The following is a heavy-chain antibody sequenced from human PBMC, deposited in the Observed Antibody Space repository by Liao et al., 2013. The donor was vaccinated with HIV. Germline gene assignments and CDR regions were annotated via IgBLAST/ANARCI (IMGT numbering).Heavy chain of an antibody. Sequence: QVQLQESGPGLVKPSQTLSLTCTVSGGSITNSFWSWIRQAPGKGLEWIGYIYYSGSTNYSPFLKSRVTISVDTSKTRFSLSLSSVTAADTAVYYCARDGRLGSWYFDLWGRGTLVTVSS. CDR1: GGSITNSF. V-gene: IGHV4-59*01. CDR2: IYYSGST. J-gene: IGHJ2*01. D-gene: IGHD7-27*01. CDR3: ARDGRLGSWYFDL.